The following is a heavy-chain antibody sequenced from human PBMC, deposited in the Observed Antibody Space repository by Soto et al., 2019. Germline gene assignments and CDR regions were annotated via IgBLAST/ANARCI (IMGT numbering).Heavy chain of an antibody. CDR2: ISWNSGSI. CDR3: AKDVSGRGSVYYYGVMDV. Sequence: GGSLRLSCAASGFTFDDYAMHWVRQAPGKGLEWVSGISWNSGSIRYTDSVKARFTISRDNAKNSLYLQMNSLRAEDTALYYCAKDVSGRGSVYYYGVMDVWGHGTMVTVSS. D-gene: IGHD3-16*01. CDR1: GFTFDDYA. J-gene: IGHJ6*02. V-gene: IGHV3-9*01.